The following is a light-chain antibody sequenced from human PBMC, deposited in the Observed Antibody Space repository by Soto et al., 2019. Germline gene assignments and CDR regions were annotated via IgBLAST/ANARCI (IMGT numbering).Light chain of an antibody. CDR1: QSYSSW. V-gene: IGKV1-5*03. Sequence: DIQMTQAPSTPSASVGERVTVTGRVSQSYSSWLAWYQQKPGKAPKLLIYKASTLKSGVPSRFSGSGSGTEFTLTISSLQSEDFAVYYCQQYNNWPPITFGQGTLLEIK. CDR3: QQYNNWPPIT. J-gene: IGKJ5*01. CDR2: KAS.